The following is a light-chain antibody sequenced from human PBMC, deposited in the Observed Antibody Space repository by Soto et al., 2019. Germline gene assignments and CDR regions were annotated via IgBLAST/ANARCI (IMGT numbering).Light chain of an antibody. CDR2: DAS. Sequence: PSTLSFSSGERATLFCRASQSVGTYLAWYQQKPGQAPRLLIYDASNRAAGVPVRFSGSGSGTDFTLTISSVDPDDFAVYYCPQRSNWPPITFGQGTRLENK. CDR1: QSVGTY. V-gene: IGKV3-11*01. J-gene: IGKJ5*01. CDR3: PQRSNWPPIT.